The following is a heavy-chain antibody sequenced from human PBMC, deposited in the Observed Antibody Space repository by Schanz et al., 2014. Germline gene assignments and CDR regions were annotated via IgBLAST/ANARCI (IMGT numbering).Heavy chain of an antibody. J-gene: IGHJ5*02. Sequence: VQLVESGGGVVQPGRSLRLSCAASGFTFSAYAMTWVRQIPGKGLEWVSAISASGGTTYYADSVKGRFTISRDNAKNSLFLQMNSLRAEDTAVYYCAKAADWPVTRFDPWGQGTLVTVSS. CDR3: AKAADWPVTRFDP. D-gene: IGHD3-9*01. CDR1: GFTFSAYA. V-gene: IGHV3-23*04. CDR2: ISASGGTT.